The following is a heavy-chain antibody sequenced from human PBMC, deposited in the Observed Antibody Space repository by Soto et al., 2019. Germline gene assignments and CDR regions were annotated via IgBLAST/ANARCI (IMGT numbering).Heavy chain of an antibody. CDR3: ARVSYRFSAAV. J-gene: IGHJ4*02. CDR1: DSSFSNFG. D-gene: IGHD4-4*01. Sequence: QVQLVQSGAEVKKPGASVKVSCKASDSSFSNFGVSWVRQAPGQGLEWVGGIIAYNGNSKYAQKSQGRVTLTTDTYTSTAYMELRSLRSDDTALYYCARVSYRFSAAVWCPGTLGTVAS. V-gene: IGHV1-18*01. CDR2: IIAYNGNS.